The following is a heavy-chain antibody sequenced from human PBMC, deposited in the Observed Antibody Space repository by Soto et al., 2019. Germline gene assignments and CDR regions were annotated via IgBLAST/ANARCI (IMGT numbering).Heavy chain of an antibody. CDR3: AKLVDTAMVHSY. J-gene: IGHJ4*02. D-gene: IGHD5-18*01. V-gene: IGHV3-30*18. CDR1: GFTFSSYG. Sequence: ESGGGVVQPGRSLRLSCAASGFTFSSYGMHWVRQAPGKGLEWVAVISYDGSNKYYADSVKGRFTISRDNSKHTLYLQMNSLRAEDTGVYYCAKLVDTAMVHSYWGQGTLVTVSS. CDR2: ISYDGSNK.